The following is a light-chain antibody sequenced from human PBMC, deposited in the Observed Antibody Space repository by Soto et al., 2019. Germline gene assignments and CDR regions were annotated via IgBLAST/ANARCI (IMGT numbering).Light chain of an antibody. CDR3: SSFAGINTLL. V-gene: IGLV2-8*01. Sequence: QSALTQPPSASGSPGQSVTISCTGTSSDVGAYDYVSWYQQHPGKAPKLMIYEVSQRPSGVPDRFSGSKSGNTASLTISGLQAEDEGDYYCSSFAGINTLLFGGGTQLTVL. J-gene: IGLJ2*01. CDR1: SSDVGAYDY. CDR2: EVS.